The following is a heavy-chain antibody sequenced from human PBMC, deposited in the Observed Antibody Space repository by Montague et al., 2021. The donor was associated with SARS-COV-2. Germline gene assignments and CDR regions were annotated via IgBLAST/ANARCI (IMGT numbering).Heavy chain of an antibody. CDR2: IYYNTGNT. CDR3: ARGTGYDYYFDC. J-gene: IGHJ4*02. Sequence: SETLSLTCSVSGGSISDYYWDWIRQPPGKGLEWIGYIYYNTGNTXXNPXHQSRVTISLDTSKNQFSLNLRSVTAADTSLYFCARGTGYDYYFDCWGLGTL. D-gene: IGHD5-12*01. CDR1: GGSISDYY. V-gene: IGHV4-59*01.